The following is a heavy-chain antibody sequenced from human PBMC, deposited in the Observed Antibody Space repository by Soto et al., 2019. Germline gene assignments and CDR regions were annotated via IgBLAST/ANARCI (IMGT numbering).Heavy chain of an antibody. D-gene: IGHD1-1*01. J-gene: IGHJ4*02. CDR2: ISYDGSNK. CDR1: GFTFSSYV. Sequence: GGSLRLSCAASGFTFSSYVMHWVRQAPGKGLEWVAVISYDGSNKYYADSVKGRFTISRDNSKNTLYLQMNSLRAEDTAVYYCAKDTGTFGYWGQGTLVTVSS. V-gene: IGHV3-30*18. CDR3: AKDTGTFGY.